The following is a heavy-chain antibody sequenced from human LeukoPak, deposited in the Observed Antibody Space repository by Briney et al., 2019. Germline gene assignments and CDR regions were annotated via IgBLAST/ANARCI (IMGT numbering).Heavy chain of an antibody. CDR1: GFTISSYA. CDR3: ARTAGYSGGVDY. V-gene: IGHV3-23*01. CDR2: ISGSGGST. J-gene: IGHJ4*02. D-gene: IGHD5-12*01. Sequence: GGSLRLSCAASGFTISSYAMSWVRQAPGKGLEWVSAISGSGGSTYYADSVKGRFTISRDNSKNTLYLQMNSLRAEDTAVYYCARTAGYSGGVDYWGQGTLVTVSS.